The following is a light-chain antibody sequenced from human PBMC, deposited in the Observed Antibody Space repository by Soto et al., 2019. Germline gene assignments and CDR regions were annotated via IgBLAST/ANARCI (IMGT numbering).Light chain of an antibody. CDR3: SSYTATSAHV. Sequence: QSALTQPASVSGSPGQSITVSCTGTSSDVGRHNFVSWYQQHRGKVPRLIIFDVSYRPSGVSNRFSGSKSGNTASLTISGLQADDEADYYCSSYTATSAHVFGTGTKLTVL. CDR1: SSDVGRHNF. V-gene: IGLV2-14*03. J-gene: IGLJ1*01. CDR2: DVS.